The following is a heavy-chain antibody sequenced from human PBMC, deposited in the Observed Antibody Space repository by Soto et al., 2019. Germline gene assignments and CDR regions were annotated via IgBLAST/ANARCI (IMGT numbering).Heavy chain of an antibody. J-gene: IGHJ4*02. V-gene: IGHV1-69*01. CDR3: ARDGGRHSGGIDY. D-gene: IGHD1-26*01. Sequence: QVQLVQSGAEVKKPGSSVTVSCKASGGTFSSYSINWVRQAPGQGLEWMGEIIPIFGTANYAQKFQGRVTINADESTSTAYMELSSLRSEDTAVYYCARDGGRHSGGIDYWGQGTGVTVSS. CDR2: IIPIFGTA. CDR1: GGTFSSYS.